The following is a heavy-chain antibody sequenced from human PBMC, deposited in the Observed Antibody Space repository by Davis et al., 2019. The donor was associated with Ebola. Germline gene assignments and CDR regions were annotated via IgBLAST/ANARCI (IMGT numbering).Heavy chain of an antibody. CDR1: GYTFTGYY. Sequence: ASVKVSCKASGYTFTGYYMHWVRQAPGQGLEWMGRINSNSGVTNYAQKFQGRVTMTRDTSISTAYMELNRLRSDDTAVYYCARGNNHYYHSTPDRGWFDPWGQGTLVTVSS. CDR2: INSNSGVT. V-gene: IGHV1-2*06. CDR3: ARGNNHYYHSTPDRGWFDP. D-gene: IGHD3-22*01. J-gene: IGHJ5*02.